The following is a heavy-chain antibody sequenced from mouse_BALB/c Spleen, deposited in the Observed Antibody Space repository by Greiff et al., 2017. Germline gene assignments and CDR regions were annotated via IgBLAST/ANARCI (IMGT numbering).Heavy chain of an antibody. V-gene: IGHV1-80*01. CDR1: GYAFSSYW. CDR3: ARSSHYYGYAMDY. D-gene: IGHD1-2*01. J-gene: IGHJ4*01. CDR2: IYPGDGDT. Sequence: VQLQQSGAELVRPGSSVKISCKASGYAFSSYWMNWVKQRPGQGLEWIGQIYPGDGDTNYNGKFKGKATLTADKSSSTAYMQLSSLTSEDSAVYFCARSSHYYGYAMDYWGQGTSVTVSS.